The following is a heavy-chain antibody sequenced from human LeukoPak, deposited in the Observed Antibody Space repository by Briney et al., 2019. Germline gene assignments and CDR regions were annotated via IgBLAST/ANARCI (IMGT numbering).Heavy chain of an antibody. Sequence: GESLKISCKGSGYSFTSYWIGWVRQMPGKGLEWMGIIYPGDSDTRYSPSFQGQVTISADKSISTAYLQWSSLKASDTAMYYCARQAVVVPAAIWFWDAFDIWGQGTVVTVSS. CDR2: IYPGDSDT. D-gene: IGHD2-2*01. V-gene: IGHV5-51*01. CDR1: GYSFTSYW. J-gene: IGHJ3*02. CDR3: ARQAVVVPAAIWFWDAFDI.